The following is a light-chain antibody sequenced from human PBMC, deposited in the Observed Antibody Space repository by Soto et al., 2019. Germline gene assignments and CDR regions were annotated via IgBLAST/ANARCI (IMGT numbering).Light chain of an antibody. CDR3: SSYTTSSTRV. J-gene: IGLJ3*02. Sequence: QSALTQPASVSGSPGQSITISCTGTSSDVGGYKFVSWYQQHPGKAPKLMIYEVSNRPSGVSNRFSGSKSGNTASLTISGPQAEDEADYYCSSYTTSSTRVFGGGTKLTVL. CDR1: SSDVGGYKF. V-gene: IGLV2-14*01. CDR2: EVS.